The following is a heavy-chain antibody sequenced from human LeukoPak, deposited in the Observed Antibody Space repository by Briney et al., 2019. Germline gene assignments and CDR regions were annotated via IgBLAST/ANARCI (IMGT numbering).Heavy chain of an antibody. J-gene: IGHJ4*02. V-gene: IGHV1-46*01. Sequence: ASVKVSCKASGYTFTSYYMHWVRQAPGQGLEWMGIINPSGGSTSYAQKFQGRATMTRDTSTSTVYMELSSLRSEDTAVYYCARGGPYYDSSGYQDYWGQGTLVTVSS. CDR2: INPSGGST. D-gene: IGHD3-22*01. CDR3: ARGGPYYDSSGYQDY. CDR1: GYTFTSYY.